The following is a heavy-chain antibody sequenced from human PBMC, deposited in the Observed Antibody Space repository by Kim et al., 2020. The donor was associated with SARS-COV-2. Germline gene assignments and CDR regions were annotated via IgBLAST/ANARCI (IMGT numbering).Heavy chain of an antibody. Sequence: SETLSLTCAVYGGSFSGYYWSWIRQPPGKGLEWIGEINHSGSTNYNPSLKSRVTISVDTSKNQFSLKLSSVTAADTAVYYCAGHGTNGVCYYYYYCMHVWGQGTTVTGSS. CDR3: AGHGTNGVCYYYYYCMHV. CDR2: INHSGST. CDR1: GGSFSGYY. J-gene: IGHJ6*02. D-gene: IGHD2-8*01. V-gene: IGHV4-34*01.